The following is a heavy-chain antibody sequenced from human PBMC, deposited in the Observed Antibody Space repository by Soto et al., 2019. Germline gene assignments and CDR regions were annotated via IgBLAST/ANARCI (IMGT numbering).Heavy chain of an antibody. CDR2: ISGSGGST. V-gene: IGHV3-23*01. D-gene: IGHD2-2*01. J-gene: IGHJ6*02. CDR3: ASRGYCSSTSCVTADYYYGMDV. Sequence: GGSLRLSCAASGFTFSSYAMSWVRQAPGKGLEWVSAISGSGGSTYYVDSVKGRFNISRDNSKNTRYRQMNSLKAEDMAVYYCASRGYCSSTSCVTADYYYGMDVWGQGTTVTVSS. CDR1: GFTFSSYA.